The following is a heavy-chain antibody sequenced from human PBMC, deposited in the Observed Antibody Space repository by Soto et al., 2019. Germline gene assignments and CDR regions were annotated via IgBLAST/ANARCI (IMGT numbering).Heavy chain of an antibody. J-gene: IGHJ4*02. CDR1: GGSISSSSYY. CDR3: AMGIAAEYYYDSSGYYSDDY. Sequence: PSETLSLTCTVPGGSISSSSYYWGWIRQPPGKGLEWIGSIYYSGSTYYNPSLKSRVTISVDTSKNQFSLKLSSVTAADTAVYYCAMGIAAEYYYDSSGYYSDDYWGQGTLVTVSS. D-gene: IGHD3-22*01. V-gene: IGHV4-39*01. CDR2: IYYSGST.